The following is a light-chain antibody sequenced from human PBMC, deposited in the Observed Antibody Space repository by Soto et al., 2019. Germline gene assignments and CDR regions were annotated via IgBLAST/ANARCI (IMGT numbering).Light chain of an antibody. CDR2: DAS. Sequence: DIQMTHSPSSLSASVLYIVTITFRASQNVRSWLASYQQKPGKAPKFLIYDASSLESGVPSRFSGSGSGTEFTLTISSLQPDDFATYYCQKYDDYPLNFGGGTKVDIK. J-gene: IGKJ4*01. V-gene: IGKV1-5*01. CDR1: QNVRSW. CDR3: QKYDDYPLN.